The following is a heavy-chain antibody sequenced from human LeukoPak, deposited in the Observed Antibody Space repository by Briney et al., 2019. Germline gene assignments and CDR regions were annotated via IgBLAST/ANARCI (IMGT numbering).Heavy chain of an antibody. CDR2: INHSGST. J-gene: IGHJ5*02. D-gene: IGHD3-16*01. Sequence: XLSFTXXXXXXXFSGXYWSWIRQPPGKGLEWIGEINHSGSTNYNPSLKSRVTISVDTSKNQFSLKLSSVTAADTAVYYCAREGAPWDPWGQGTLVTVSS. CDR1: XXXFSGXY. CDR3: AREGAPWDP. V-gene: IGHV4-34*01.